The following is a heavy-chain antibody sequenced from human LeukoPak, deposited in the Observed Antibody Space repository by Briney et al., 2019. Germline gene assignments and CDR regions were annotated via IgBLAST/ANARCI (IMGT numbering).Heavy chain of an antibody. Sequence: GGSLRLSCAASGFTFSSYGMHWVRQAPGKGLEWVAVISYDGSNKYYADSVKGRFTISRDNPKNTLYLQMNSLRAEDTAVYYCAKDNYYGSGSYYSFLYGMDVWGKGTTVTVSS. D-gene: IGHD3-10*01. J-gene: IGHJ6*04. CDR1: GFTFSSYG. V-gene: IGHV3-30*18. CDR3: AKDNYYGSGSYYSFLYGMDV. CDR2: ISYDGSNK.